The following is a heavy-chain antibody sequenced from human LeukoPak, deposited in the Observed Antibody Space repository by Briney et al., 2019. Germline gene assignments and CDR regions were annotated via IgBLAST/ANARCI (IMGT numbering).Heavy chain of an antibody. Sequence: TGGSLRLSCEASGFTFSNYWMQWVRQAPGKGLEWVANINQDGSAKYYVDSVKGRFTISKDSAKSSLYLQMNSLRVDDTAVYFCTRGDPDFWGQGTLVTVSS. CDR1: GFTFSNYW. J-gene: IGHJ4*02. D-gene: IGHD3-3*01. CDR2: INQDGSAK. V-gene: IGHV3-7*01. CDR3: TRGDPDF.